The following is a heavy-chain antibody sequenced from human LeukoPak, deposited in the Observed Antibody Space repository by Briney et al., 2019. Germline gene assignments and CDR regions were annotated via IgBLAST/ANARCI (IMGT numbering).Heavy chain of an antibody. CDR2: ISGSGSST. Sequence: GGSLRLSCVASGFTFSSYAMSWVRQAPGKGLEWVSSISGSGSSTYYTDSVKGRFTISRDNSKNTLYLQLNSLRAEDTAVYYCAKDRCSNGIGCYYYYMDVWGKGTTVTISS. CDR3: AKDRCSNGIGCYYYYMDV. J-gene: IGHJ6*03. V-gene: IGHV3-23*01. CDR1: GFTFSSYA. D-gene: IGHD2-8*01.